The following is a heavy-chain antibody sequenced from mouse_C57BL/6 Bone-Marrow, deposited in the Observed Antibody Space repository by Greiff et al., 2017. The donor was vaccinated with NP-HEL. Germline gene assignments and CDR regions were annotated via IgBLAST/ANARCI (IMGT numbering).Heavy chain of an antibody. J-gene: IGHJ3*01. Sequence: QVQLKESGAELVKPGASVKLSCKASGYTFTSYWMQWVKQRPGQGLEWIGEIDPSDSYTNYNQKFKGKATLTVDTSSSTAYMQLSSLTSEDSAVYYCARKGGTWFAYWGQGTLVTVSA. V-gene: IGHV1-50*01. CDR2: IDPSDSYT. CDR3: ARKGGTWFAY. CDR1: GYTFTSYW.